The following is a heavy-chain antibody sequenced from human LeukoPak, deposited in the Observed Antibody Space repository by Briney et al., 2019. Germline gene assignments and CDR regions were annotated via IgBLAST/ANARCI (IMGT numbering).Heavy chain of an antibody. Sequence: PSETLSLTCTVSGGSISSYYWSWIRQPPGKGLEWIGYIYYSGSTYYNPSLKSRVTISVDTSNNQFSLKLSSVTAADTAVYYCARDLLSDYYDSSGEVFWGQGTLVTVSS. CDR2: IYYSGST. D-gene: IGHD3-22*01. CDR1: GGSISSYY. V-gene: IGHV4-59*12. CDR3: ARDLLSDYYDSSGEVF. J-gene: IGHJ4*02.